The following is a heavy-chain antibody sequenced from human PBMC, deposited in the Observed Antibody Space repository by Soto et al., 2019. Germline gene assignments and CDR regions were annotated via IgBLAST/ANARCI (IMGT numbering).Heavy chain of an antibody. V-gene: IGHV1-8*02. CDR2: VTPHSGGT. D-gene: IGHD2-2*01. CDR3: STDQYQHQLFN. CDR1: GYTFQTYD. Sequence: ASVKLSCKASGYTFQTYDIIWVRQATGQGLEWMGWVTPHSGGTVYAQKFQGRVTMTRDTSISTAYMELGSLRSDDTALYYCSTDQYQHQLFNWGQRTPVPVSS. J-gene: IGHJ4*02.